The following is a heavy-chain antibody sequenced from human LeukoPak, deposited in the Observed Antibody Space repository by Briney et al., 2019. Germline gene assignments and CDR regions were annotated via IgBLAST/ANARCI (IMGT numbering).Heavy chain of an antibody. J-gene: IGHJ4*02. CDR1: GFTVSSNY. D-gene: IGHD4-17*01. Sequence: GGSLRPSCAASGFTVSSNYVSWVRQAPGKGLEWVSVIYSGGSTYYADSVKGRFTISRDNSKNTLYLQMNSLRAEDTAVYYCAREDNYGDYAFDYWGQGTLVTVSS. CDR2: IYSGGST. V-gene: IGHV3-53*01. CDR3: AREDNYGDYAFDY.